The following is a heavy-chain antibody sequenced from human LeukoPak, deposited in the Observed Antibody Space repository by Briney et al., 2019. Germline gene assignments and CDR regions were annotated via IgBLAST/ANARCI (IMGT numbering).Heavy chain of an antibody. V-gene: IGHV1-69*13. D-gene: IGHD3-10*01. Sequence: ASVKVSCKASGGVFTTYAISWVRRAPGQGLEWMGGIIPFLGTTNYAQKFQGRVTITADESTSTAYMELSSLRSEDTAVYYCARAAVGARGYAYAFDIWGQGTMVTVSS. CDR1: GGVFTTYA. CDR2: IIPFLGTT. CDR3: ARAAVGARGYAYAFDI. J-gene: IGHJ3*02.